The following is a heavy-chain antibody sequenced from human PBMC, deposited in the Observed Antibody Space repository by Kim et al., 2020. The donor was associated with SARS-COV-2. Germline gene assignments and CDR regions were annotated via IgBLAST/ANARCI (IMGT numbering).Heavy chain of an antibody. CDR3: ATDRDSSGWYYFDY. V-gene: IGHV1-24*01. D-gene: IGHD6-19*01. J-gene: IGHJ4*02. Sequence: AQKFQGRVTMTEDTSTDTAYMELSSLRSEDTAVYDCATDRDSSGWYYFDYWGQGTLVTVSS.